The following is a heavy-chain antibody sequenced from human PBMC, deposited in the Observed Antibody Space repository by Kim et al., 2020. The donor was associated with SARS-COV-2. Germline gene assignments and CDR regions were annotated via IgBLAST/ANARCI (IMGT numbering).Heavy chain of an antibody. CDR1: GFTFSSYA. CDR3: AKDGRVGSHSPILYSSSWYWGDY. J-gene: IGHJ4*02. V-gene: IGHV3-23*01. CDR2: ISGSGGST. D-gene: IGHD6-13*01. Sequence: GGSLRLSCAASGFTFSSYAMSWVRQAPGKGLEWVSAISGSGGSTYYADSVKGRFTISRDNSKNTLYLQMNSLRAEDTAVYYCAKDGRVGSHSPILYSSSWYWGDYWGQGTLVTVSS.